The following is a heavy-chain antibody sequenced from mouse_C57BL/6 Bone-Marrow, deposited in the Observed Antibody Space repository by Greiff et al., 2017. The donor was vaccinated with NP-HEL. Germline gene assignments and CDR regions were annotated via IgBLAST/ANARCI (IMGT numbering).Heavy chain of an antibody. CDR1: GYTFTSYW. CDR2: IYPGSGSN. Sequence: QVQLKQSGAELVKPGASVKMSCKASGYTFTSYWITWVKQRPGQGLEWIGEIYPGSGSNNYNEKFKSKATLTVDTSSSTAYMQLSSLTSEDSAVYYCARSSNYYWYFDVWGTGTAVTVSS. J-gene: IGHJ1*03. CDR3: ARSSNYYWYFDV. D-gene: IGHD2-5*01. V-gene: IGHV1-55*01.